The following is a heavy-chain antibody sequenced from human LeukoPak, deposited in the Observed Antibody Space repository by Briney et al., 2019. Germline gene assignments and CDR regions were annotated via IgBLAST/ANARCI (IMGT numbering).Heavy chain of an antibody. CDR1: GFTFSSYA. D-gene: IGHD2-15*01. V-gene: IGHV3-48*01. Sequence: PGGSLRLSCAASGFTFSSYAMSWVRQAPGKGLEWVSYISSSSSTKYYADSVKGRFTISRDNAKNSLYLQMNSLRADDTAVYYCASLIGGEMVVTATGRGDYWGQGTLVTVSS. CDR2: ISSSSSTK. J-gene: IGHJ4*02. CDR3: ASLIGGEMVVTATGRGDY.